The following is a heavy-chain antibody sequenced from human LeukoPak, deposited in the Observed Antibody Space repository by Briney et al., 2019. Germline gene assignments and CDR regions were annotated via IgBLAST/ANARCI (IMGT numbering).Heavy chain of an antibody. V-gene: IGHV3-7*01. D-gene: IGHD6-19*01. CDR3: ASGYSGGWGFDY. Sequence: GGSLRLSCAASGFTFSNYWMSWVRQAPGKGLEWVADIKQDGSEKYYLDSVKGRFTISRDNVKNSVYLQMNSLRAEDTAVYYCASGYSGGWGFDYWGQGTLVTVSS. J-gene: IGHJ4*02. CDR2: IKQDGSEK. CDR1: GFTFSNYW.